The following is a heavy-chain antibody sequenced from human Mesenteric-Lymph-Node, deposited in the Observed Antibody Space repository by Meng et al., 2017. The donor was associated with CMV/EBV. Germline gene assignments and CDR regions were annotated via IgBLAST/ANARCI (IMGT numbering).Heavy chain of an antibody. Sequence: GGSLRLSCAASGFTFSSYAMHWVRQAPGKGLEWVAVISYDGSNKYYADSVKGRFTISRDNSKNTLYLEMNSLRAEDTAVYYCARGNGVGATIYGMDAWGQGTTVTVSS. CDR2: ISYDGSNK. D-gene: IGHD1-26*01. V-gene: IGHV3-30*04. CDR3: ARGNGVGATIYGMDA. CDR1: GFTFSSYA. J-gene: IGHJ6*02.